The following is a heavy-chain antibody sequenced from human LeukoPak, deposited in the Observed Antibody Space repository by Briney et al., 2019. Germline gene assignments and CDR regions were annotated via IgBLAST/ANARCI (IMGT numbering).Heavy chain of an antibody. V-gene: IGHV3-21*01. CDR3: ARRSCCGGDCYGSDAFDI. CDR1: GFTFSSYT. D-gene: IGHD2-21*02. Sequence: GGSLRLSCAASGFTFSSYTMNWVRQAPGKGLEWVSSISSSSTYLDYADSLKGRFTISRDNAKNSLYLQMNSLRAEDTAVYYCARRSCCGGDCYGSDAFDIWGQGTMVTVSS. J-gene: IGHJ3*02. CDR2: ISSSSTYL.